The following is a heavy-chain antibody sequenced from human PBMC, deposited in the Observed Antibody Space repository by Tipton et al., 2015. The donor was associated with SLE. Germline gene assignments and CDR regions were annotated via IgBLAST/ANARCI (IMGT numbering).Heavy chain of an antibody. Sequence: TLSLTCAVYGGSFRGYSWTWIRQPPGKGLEWIGEISHPGSTKYNPSLKSRVSISLDTSKNQFSLKLTSVTAADTAVYYCARRCPKGFGYWVQGTLVTVSS. V-gene: IGHV4-34*01. D-gene: IGHD4/OR15-4a*01. J-gene: IGHJ4*02. CDR2: ISHPGST. CDR1: GGSFRGYS. CDR3: ARRCPKGFGY.